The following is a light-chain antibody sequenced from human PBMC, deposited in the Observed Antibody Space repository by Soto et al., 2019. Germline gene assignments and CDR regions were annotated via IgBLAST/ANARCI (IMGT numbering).Light chain of an antibody. CDR2: GAS. J-gene: IGKJ1*01. CDR1: QSVSSN. V-gene: IGKV3-15*01. Sequence: EIVMTQSPATLSVSPGERATLSCRASQSVSSNLAWYQQKPGQAPRLLIYGASTRDTGIPARFSGSGSETEFTLTISSLQSEDFAVYYCQQYNNWRTFGQGTKVEIK. CDR3: QQYNNWRT.